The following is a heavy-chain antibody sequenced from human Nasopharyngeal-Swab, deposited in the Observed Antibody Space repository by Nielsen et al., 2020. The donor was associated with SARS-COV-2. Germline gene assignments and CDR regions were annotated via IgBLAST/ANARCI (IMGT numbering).Heavy chain of an antibody. CDR3: ASSIRYSGYDLGFDY. V-gene: IGHV4-39*07. CDR2: IYYSGST. J-gene: IGHJ4*02. D-gene: IGHD5-12*01. Sequence: WIRQPPGKWLEWIGSIYYSGSTYYNPSLKSRVTISVDTSKNQFSLKLSSVTAADTAVYYCASSIRYSGYDLGFDYWGQGTLVTVSS.